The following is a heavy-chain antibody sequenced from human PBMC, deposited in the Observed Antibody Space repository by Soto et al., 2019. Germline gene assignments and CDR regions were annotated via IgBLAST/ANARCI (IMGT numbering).Heavy chain of an antibody. CDR2: IIPISGAA. Sequence: SVKVSCKASGGTLSNYGVSWVRQAPGQGLEWMGGIIPISGAAKYAPRFQGRVTISADESANTAYLEVNILRSEDTAVYYCARERPNAIFAVVLSYCIDVWRQGTSVTV. CDR1: GGTLSNYG. V-gene: IGHV1-69*13. J-gene: IGHJ6*02. CDR3: ARERPNAIFAVVLSYCIDV. D-gene: IGHD3-3*01.